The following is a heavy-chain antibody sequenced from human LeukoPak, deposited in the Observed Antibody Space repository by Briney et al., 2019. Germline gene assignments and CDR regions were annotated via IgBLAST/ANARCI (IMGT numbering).Heavy chain of an antibody. CDR2: IYYSGST. CDR1: GGSISSYY. Sequence: PSETLSLTCTVSGGSISSYYWSWIRKPPGKGLEWIGYIYYSGSTNYNPSLKSRVTISVDMSKNQFSLNLSSVTAADTAVYYCVRVKLNYYDSSTYAFDIWGQGTMVTVSS. CDR3: VRVKLNYYDSSTYAFDI. D-gene: IGHD3-22*01. J-gene: IGHJ3*02. V-gene: IGHV4-59*08.